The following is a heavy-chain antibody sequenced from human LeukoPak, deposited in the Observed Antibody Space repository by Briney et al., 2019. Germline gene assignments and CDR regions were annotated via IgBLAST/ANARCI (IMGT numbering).Heavy chain of an antibody. Sequence: PSQTLSLTCTVSGGSISSGGYYWSWIRQPPGKGLEWIGYIYHSGSTYYNPSLKSRVTISVDRSKNQFSLKLSSVTAADTAVYYCARTINWEKFDYWGQGTLVTVSS. CDR1: GGSISSGGYY. J-gene: IGHJ4*02. CDR3: ARTINWEKFDY. V-gene: IGHV4-30-2*01. CDR2: IYHSGST. D-gene: IGHD7-27*01.